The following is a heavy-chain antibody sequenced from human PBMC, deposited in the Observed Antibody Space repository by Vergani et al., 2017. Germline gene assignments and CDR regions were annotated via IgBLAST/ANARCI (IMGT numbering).Heavy chain of an antibody. V-gene: IGHV1-69*02. D-gene: IGHD1-26*01. CDR2: IIPVLGKT. Sequence: QVQLVQSGAEVKKPGSSVKVSCKASGATFRSNTISWVRQVPGQGLEWMGRIIPVLGKTKYAQDFQGRLTITADTSTSTAYMELTSLRSQDTAVYYCARHQVGELLSTFAFDSWGQGTMVTVSS. CDR1: GATFRSNT. CDR3: ARHQVGELLSTFAFDS. J-gene: IGHJ3*02.